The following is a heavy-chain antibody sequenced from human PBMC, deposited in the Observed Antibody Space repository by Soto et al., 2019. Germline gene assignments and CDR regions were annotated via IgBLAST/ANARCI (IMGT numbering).Heavy chain of an antibody. J-gene: IGHJ4*02. Sequence: QVHLVQSGAEVKKPGASVKVSCKASGYTFTSYGITWVRQAPGQGLEWMGWISAHNGNTDYAQKLQGRVIVTRDTSTSTGYMELTSLRSDDTAVYYCAGGRYGDYWGQGALVTVSS. CDR3: AGGRYGDY. D-gene: IGHD1-1*01. V-gene: IGHV1-18*01. CDR1: GYTFTSYG. CDR2: ISAHNGNT.